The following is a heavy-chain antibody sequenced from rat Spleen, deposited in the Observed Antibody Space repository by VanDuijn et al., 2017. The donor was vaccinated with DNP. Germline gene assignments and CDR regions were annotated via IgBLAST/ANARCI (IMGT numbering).Heavy chain of an antibody. Sequence: EVQLVESGGGLVQPGRSLKLSCAASGFTFSDYNMAWVRQAPKKGLEWVATISYEGSSTDYRDSVKGRFTISRDNAKSTLYLQMDSLRSEDTATYYCARQRVYTTDYSYYFDYWGPGTMVSVSS. CDR2: ISYEGSST. J-gene: IGHJ1*01. V-gene: IGHV5-7*01. CDR3: ARQRVYTTDYSYYFDY. D-gene: IGHD1-6*01. CDR1: GFTFSDYN.